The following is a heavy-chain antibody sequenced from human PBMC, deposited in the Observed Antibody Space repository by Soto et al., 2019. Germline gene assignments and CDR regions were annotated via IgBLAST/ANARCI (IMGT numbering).Heavy chain of an antibody. CDR1: GFYFNNYG. V-gene: IGHV3-21*01. J-gene: IGHJ4*02. D-gene: IGHD2-2*01. CDR3: AREDSIIIPAVSDF. Sequence: GGSLRLSCAVSGFYFNNYGINWVRQAPGKGLEWVSSVSKSDYTYYSDSVKGRFTISRDNAKNSVSLQMNSLRPEDTAVYYCAREDSIIIPAVSDFWGQGTLVTVSS. CDR2: VSKSDYT.